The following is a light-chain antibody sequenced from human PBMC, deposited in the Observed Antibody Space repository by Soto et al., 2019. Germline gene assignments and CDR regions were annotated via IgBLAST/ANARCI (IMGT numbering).Light chain of an antibody. CDR2: GAS. CDR1: QSVSSN. V-gene: IGKV3-15*01. J-gene: IGKJ2*01. CDR3: QQYNNWPPHT. Sequence: EIVMTQSPATLSVSPGERATLSCRASQSVSSNLAWYQQKPGQAPRLLIYGASTRATGIPARFSGSGSGTEFTLTISSLQSEDFVVNYCQQYNNWPPHTFGQGTKLEIK.